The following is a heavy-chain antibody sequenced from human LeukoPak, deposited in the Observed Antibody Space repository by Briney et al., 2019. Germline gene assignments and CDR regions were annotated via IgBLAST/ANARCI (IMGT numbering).Heavy chain of an antibody. J-gene: IGHJ4*02. CDR1: GFTFSSYG. Sequence: PGRSLRLSCAASGFTFSSYGMHWVRQAPGKGLEWVAVIWYDGSNKYYADSVKGRFTISRDNSKNTLYLQMNSLRAEDTAVYYCARAGSGTTLHLHFDYWGQGTLVTVSS. CDR3: ARAGSGTTLHLHFDY. D-gene: IGHD1-1*01. CDR2: IWYDGSNK. V-gene: IGHV3-33*01.